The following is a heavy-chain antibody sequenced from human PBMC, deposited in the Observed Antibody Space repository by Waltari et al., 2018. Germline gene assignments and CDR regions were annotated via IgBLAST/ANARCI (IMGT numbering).Heavy chain of an antibody. V-gene: IGHV1-46*01. J-gene: IGHJ6*02. CDR2: INPSGGST. Sequence: QVQLVQSGAEVKKPGASVKVSCKASGYTFTSYYMHWVRQAPGPGLEWMGIINPSGGSTSYAQKFQGRVTMTRDTSTSTVYMELSSLRSEDTAVYYCARDSDYDFWSGSTLYGMDVWGQGTTVTVSS. D-gene: IGHD3-3*01. CDR3: ARDSDYDFWSGSTLYGMDV. CDR1: GYTFTSYY.